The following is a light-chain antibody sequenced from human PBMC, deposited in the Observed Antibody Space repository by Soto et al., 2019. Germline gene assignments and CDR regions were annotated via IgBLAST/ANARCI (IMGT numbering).Light chain of an antibody. Sequence: QSVLTQPASVSGSPGQSITISCTGTSSDVGGYNYVSWYQQHPGKAPKLMIYDVSNRPSGVSNRFSGSKSGNTASLTISGLQAEDEADYYCSSYTSRFSYVFGTGTKVTV. J-gene: IGLJ1*01. CDR3: SSYTSRFSYV. V-gene: IGLV2-14*01. CDR1: SSDVGGYNY. CDR2: DVS.